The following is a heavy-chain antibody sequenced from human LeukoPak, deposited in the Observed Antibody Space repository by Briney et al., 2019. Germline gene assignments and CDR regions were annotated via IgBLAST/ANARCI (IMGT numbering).Heavy chain of an antibody. J-gene: IGHJ6*02. D-gene: IGHD4/OR15-4a*01. V-gene: IGHV1-18*01. CDR1: GYTFTSYG. Sequence: ASVKVSCKASGYTFTSYGISRVRQAPGQGLEWMGWISAYNGNTNYAQKLQGRVTMTTDTSTSTAYMELSSLRSEDTAVYYCARGLSLRVYYYYGMDVWGQGTTVTVSS. CDR2: ISAYNGNT. CDR3: ARGLSLRVYYYYGMDV.